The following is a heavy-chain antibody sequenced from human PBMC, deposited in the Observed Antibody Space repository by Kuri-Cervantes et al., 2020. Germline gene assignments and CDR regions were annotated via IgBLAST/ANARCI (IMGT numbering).Heavy chain of an antibody. CDR2: INWNSGSI. J-gene: IGHJ6*02. CDR1: GFTFDDYA. D-gene: IGHD3-3*01. V-gene: IGHV3-9*01. CDR3: AKEVPYYDFWSGYYPYGMDV. Sequence: SLKISCAASGFTFDDYAMHWVRQAPGKGLKWVSGINWNSGSIGYADSVKGRFTISRDNAKNTLYLQMNSLRAEDTAVYYCAKEVPYYDFWSGYYPYGMDVWGQGTTVTVSS.